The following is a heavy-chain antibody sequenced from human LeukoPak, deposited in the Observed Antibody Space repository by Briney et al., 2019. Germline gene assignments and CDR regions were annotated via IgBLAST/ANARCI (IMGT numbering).Heavy chain of an antibody. D-gene: IGHD3-22*01. Sequence: PSETLSLTCAVYGGSFSGYYWGWIRQPPGKGLEWIGEINHSGSTNYNPSLKSRVTISVDTSKNQFSLKLSSVTAADTAVYYCARARAGGAYYYDSSGPFDPWGQGTLVTVSS. CDR2: INHSGST. J-gene: IGHJ5*02. CDR3: ARARAGGAYYYDSSGPFDP. CDR1: GGSFSGYY. V-gene: IGHV4-34*01.